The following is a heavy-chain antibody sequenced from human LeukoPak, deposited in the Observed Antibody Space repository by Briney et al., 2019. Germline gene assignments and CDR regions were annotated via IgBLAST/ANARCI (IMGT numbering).Heavy chain of an antibody. V-gene: IGHV3-73*01. CDR1: GFTFSGSA. D-gene: IGHD6-13*01. J-gene: IGHJ3*01. Sequence: GGSLKLSCAASGFTFSGSAMHWVRQASGKGLEWVGRIRSKANSYATAYAASVKGRFTISRDDSKNTAYLQMNSLKTEDTAVYYCTPTGGGRGSSWYGVRHPHAFDVWGQGTMVTVSS. CDR2: IRSKANSYAT. CDR3: TPTGGGRGSSWYGVRHPHAFDV.